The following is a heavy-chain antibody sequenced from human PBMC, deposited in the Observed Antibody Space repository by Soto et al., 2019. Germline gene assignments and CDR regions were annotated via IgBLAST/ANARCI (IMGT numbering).Heavy chain of an antibody. D-gene: IGHD4-17*01. Sequence: GGSLRLSCAASGFTFSSYDMHWVRQATGKGLEWVSAIGTAGDTYYPGSVKGRFTISRENAKNSLYLQMNSLRAGDTAVYYCARGSWGGTVTTFGTVAFDIWGQGTMVTVSS. CDR2: IGTAGDT. J-gene: IGHJ3*02. CDR1: GFTFSSYD. CDR3: ARGSWGGTVTTFGTVAFDI. V-gene: IGHV3-13*01.